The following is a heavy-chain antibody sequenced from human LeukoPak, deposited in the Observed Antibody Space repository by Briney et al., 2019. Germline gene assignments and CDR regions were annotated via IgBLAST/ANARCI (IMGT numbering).Heavy chain of an antibody. CDR1: GFTFSSYW. CDR2: IKQDGSEK. Sequence: GGSLRLSCAASGFTFSSYWMSWVRQAPGKGLEWVANIKQDGSEKYYVDSVKGRFTISRDNAKNSLYLQMNSLRAEDTAVYYCARDSADREAGYYYYYYMDVWGKGTTVTVSS. J-gene: IGHJ6*03. D-gene: IGHD6-13*01. CDR3: ARDSADREAGYYYYYYMDV. V-gene: IGHV3-7*01.